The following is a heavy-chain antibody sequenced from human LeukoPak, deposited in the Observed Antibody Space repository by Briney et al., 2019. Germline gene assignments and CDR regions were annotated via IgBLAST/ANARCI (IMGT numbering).Heavy chain of an antibody. CDR1: GVSISSYY. D-gene: IGHD2-15*01. CDR3: ARIYCDGGGCYWFDP. Sequence: KPSETLSLTCTVSGVSISSYYWSWIRQAAGKGLEWIGRINTSGNTNYNPSPKSRVSLSVDTSKNQFSLKLSSVTAADTAVYYCARIYCDGGGCYWFDPWGQGTLVTVSS. CDR2: INTSGNT. J-gene: IGHJ5*02. V-gene: IGHV4-4*07.